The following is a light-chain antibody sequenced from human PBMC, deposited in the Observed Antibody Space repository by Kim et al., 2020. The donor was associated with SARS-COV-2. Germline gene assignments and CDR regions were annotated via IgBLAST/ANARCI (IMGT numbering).Light chain of an antibody. CDR3: QSYDSSLSGYAV. CDR2: GNS. J-gene: IGLJ2*01. CDR1: SSNIGPFYD. V-gene: IGLV1-40*01. Sequence: VTISCTGSSSNIGPFYDVHWYQQLPGTAPKLLIYGNSNRPSGVPDRFSGSKSGTSASLAITGLQAEDEADYYCQSYDSSLSGYAVFGGGTKLTVL.